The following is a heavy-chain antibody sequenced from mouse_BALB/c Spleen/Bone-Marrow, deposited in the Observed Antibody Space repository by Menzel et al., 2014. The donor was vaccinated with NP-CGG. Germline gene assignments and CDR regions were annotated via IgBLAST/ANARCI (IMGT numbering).Heavy chain of an antibody. Sequence: EVMLVESGGGLVQPGGSLKLSCATSGFTYSDYYMYWVRQTPEKRLEWVAYISNGGGSTYYPDTVKGRFTISRDNAKNTLYLQMSRLKSEDTAMCYCARGGIYYGMDYWGQGTSVTVSS. CDR3: ARGGIYYGMDY. CDR2: ISNGGGST. J-gene: IGHJ4*01. CDR1: GFTYSDYY. V-gene: IGHV5-12*02.